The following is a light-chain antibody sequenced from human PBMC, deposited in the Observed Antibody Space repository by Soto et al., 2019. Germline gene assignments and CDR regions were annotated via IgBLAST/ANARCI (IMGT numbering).Light chain of an antibody. J-gene: IGKJ4*01. CDR2: WAS. V-gene: IGKV4-1*01. CDR3: QQYYTTPLT. CDR1: QSVLYSSNNKNY. Sequence: DILMTPSPYSLAVSLGARATINCKSSQSVLYSSNNKNYLAWYQQTPGQPPKLLIYWASTRESGVPDRFSGSGSGTDFTLTISSLQAEDVAVYYCQQYYTTPLTFGGGTKVDNK.